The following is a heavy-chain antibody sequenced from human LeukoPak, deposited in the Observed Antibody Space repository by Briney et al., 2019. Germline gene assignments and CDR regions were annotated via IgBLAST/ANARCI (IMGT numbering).Heavy chain of an antibody. CDR2: INTDGRRT. Sequence: GWALRLSRVASGLTLHGCCMHCVRRIRAPGLLWISDINTDGRRTRYANSVRGRFTISRDNAKNTLYLQMNSLSADDTGIFYCLRGELTPGVGYWGQGTLVTVSS. D-gene: IGHD1-1*01. CDR3: LRGELTPGVGY. CDR1: GLTLHGCC. V-gene: IGHV3-74*01. J-gene: IGHJ4*02.